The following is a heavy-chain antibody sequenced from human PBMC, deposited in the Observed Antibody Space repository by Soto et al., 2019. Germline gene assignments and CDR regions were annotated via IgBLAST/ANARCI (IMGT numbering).Heavy chain of an antibody. Sequence: SQTLSLTCTVSGGSISSYYWSWIRQPPGKGLEWIGYIYYSGSTNYNPSLKSRVTISVDTSKNQFSLKLSSVTAADTAVYYCARSGNSVDDYGDYVHPLFFDYWGQGTLVTVSS. J-gene: IGHJ4*02. CDR1: GGSISSYY. D-gene: IGHD4-17*01. V-gene: IGHV4-59*01. CDR2: IYYSGST. CDR3: ARSGNSVDDYGDYVHPLFFDY.